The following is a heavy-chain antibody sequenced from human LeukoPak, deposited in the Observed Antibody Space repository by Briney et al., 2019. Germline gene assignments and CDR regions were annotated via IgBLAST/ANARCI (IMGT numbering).Heavy chain of an antibody. CDR3: ARSVEMATPFDY. CDR2: ISSTSSSYI. CDR1: GFTFMTYS. V-gene: IGHV3-21*01. Sequence: GGSLRLSCAASGFTFMTYSMNWVRQAPGKGLEWVSSISSTSSSYIYYADSVKGRFTISRDNAKNSLYLQMNSLRAEDTAVYYCARSVEMATPFDYWGQGTLVTVSS. D-gene: IGHD5-24*01. J-gene: IGHJ4*02.